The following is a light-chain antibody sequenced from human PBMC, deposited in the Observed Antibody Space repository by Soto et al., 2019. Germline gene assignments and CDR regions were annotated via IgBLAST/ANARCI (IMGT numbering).Light chain of an antibody. CDR2: GDT. V-gene: IGLV1-40*01. CDR1: SSNIGAGYG. CDR3: QSYDSSLSGFWL. Sequence: QSVLTQPPSVSGAPGQRVTISCTGSSSNIGAGYGVHWYQHLPGTAPKLLIYGDTNRPSGVPDRFSGSKSGTSASLAITGLQAEDEADYYCQSYDSSLSGFWLFGGGTKLTVL. J-gene: IGLJ3*02.